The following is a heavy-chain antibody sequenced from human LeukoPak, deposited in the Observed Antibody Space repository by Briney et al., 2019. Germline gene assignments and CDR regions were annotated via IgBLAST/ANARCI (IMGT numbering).Heavy chain of an antibody. CDR2: MNPNSGNT. V-gene: IGHV1-8*03. CDR3: ARGTGLLWFGELNWYFDL. D-gene: IGHD3-10*01. J-gene: IGHJ2*01. CDR1: GYTFTSYD. Sequence: ASVKVSCKASGYTFTSYDINWVRQATGQGLEWKGWMNPNSGNTGYAQKFQGRVTITRNTSISTAYMELSSLKSEDTAVYYCARGTGLLWFGELNWYFDLWGRGTLVTVSS.